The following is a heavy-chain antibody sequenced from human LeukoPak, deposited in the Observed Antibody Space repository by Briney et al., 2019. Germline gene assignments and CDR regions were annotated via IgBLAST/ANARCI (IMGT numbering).Heavy chain of an antibody. D-gene: IGHD3-22*01. CDR2: IYYSGST. CDR1: GGSISSSSYY. J-gene: IGHJ4*02. Sequence: SETLSLTCTVSGGSISSSSYYWGWIRQPSGKGLEWIGSIYYSGSTYYNPSLKSRVTISVDTSKNQFSLKLSSVTAADTAVNYCARRSVYDSSGYPLDYWGQGTLVTVSS. CDR3: ARRSVYDSSGYPLDY. V-gene: IGHV4-39*01.